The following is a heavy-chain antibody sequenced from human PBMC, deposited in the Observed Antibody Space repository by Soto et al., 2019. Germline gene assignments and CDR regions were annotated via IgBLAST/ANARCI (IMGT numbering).Heavy chain of an antibody. CDR1: GFTFSSYA. CDR3: PRSGSMSSSWYAY. Sequence: QVQLVESGGGVVQPGRSLRLSCAASGFTFSSYAMHWVRQAPGKGLEWVAVISYDGSNKYYEDSVKGRFTISRDNSKNTLYLQMNSLRAEDTAVYYCPRSGSMSSSWYAYWGQRTLVTVSS. J-gene: IGHJ4*02. CDR2: ISYDGSNK. V-gene: IGHV3-30-3*01. D-gene: IGHD6-13*01.